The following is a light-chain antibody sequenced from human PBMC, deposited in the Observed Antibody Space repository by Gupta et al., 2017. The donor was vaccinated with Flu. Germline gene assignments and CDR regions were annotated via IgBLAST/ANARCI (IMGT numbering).Light chain of an antibody. J-gene: IGKJ5*01. CDR3: QQRSNWPPNT. Sequence: ATLYLSPGERATRSCWASQSVRSYLAWYQQRPGQAPRLLIYDASNRDTGIPARFSGSGYGKDLTLTISSLEQEDFAVYYCQQRSNWPPNTFGQGTRLEMK. CDR2: DAS. V-gene: IGKV3-11*01. CDR1: QSVRSY.